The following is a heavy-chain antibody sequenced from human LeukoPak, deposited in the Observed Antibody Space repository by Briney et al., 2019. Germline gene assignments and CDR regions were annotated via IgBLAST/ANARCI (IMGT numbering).Heavy chain of an antibody. CDR2: ISYDGSNK. D-gene: IGHD1-26*01. CDR1: GFTFSSYA. Sequence: PGGSLRLSCAASGFTFSSYAMHWVRQAPGKGLEWVAVISYDGSNKYYADSVKGRFTISRDNAKNSLYLQMNSLRAEDTAVYYCASPWVGATPRAFDIWGQGTMVTVSS. CDR3: ASPWVGATPRAFDI. V-gene: IGHV3-30-3*01. J-gene: IGHJ3*02.